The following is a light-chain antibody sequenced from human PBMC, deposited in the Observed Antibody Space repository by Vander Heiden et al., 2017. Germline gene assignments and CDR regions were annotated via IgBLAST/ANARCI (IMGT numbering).Light chain of an antibody. CDR3: QQYYTLPLT. J-gene: IGKJ4*01. CDR1: QSVLYNSNNKNY. CDR2: WAS. V-gene: IGKV4-1*01. Sequence: DIVMTQSPDFLAVSLGEWATTNCKSSQSVLYNSNNKNYLAWYQQKPGQPPKLLIYWASTRESGVPDRFSGSGSGTDFTLTITSLQAEDVAVYYCQQYYTLPLTFGGGTKVEIK.